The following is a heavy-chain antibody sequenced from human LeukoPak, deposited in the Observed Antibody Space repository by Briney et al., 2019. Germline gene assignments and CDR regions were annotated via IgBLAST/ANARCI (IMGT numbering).Heavy chain of an antibody. J-gene: IGHJ4*02. V-gene: IGHV3-23*01. CDR1: GFTFSSYA. CDR2: ISGSGGST. Sequence: HPGGSLRLSCAASGFTFSSYAMHWVRQAPGKGLEWVSSISGSGGSTFYADSVKGRFTISRDNSKNTLYLQMNSLRAADTAVYYCAKDGGGWYTSGWYYFDYWGQGSLVTVSS. D-gene: IGHD6-19*01. CDR3: AKDGGGWYTSGWYYFDY.